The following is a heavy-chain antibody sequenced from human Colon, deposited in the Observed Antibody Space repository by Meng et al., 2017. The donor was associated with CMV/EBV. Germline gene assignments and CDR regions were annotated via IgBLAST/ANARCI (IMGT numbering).Heavy chain of an antibody. CDR1: GYTFTANH. J-gene: IGHJ4*02. CDR3: VRESWYFDF. D-gene: IGHD6-13*01. V-gene: IGHV1-2*02. CDR2: IYPQDGGT. Sequence: QVQLVQSGTELKTPGASVKVSCKTSGYTFTANHLHWVRQAPGQGLEWMGWIYPQDGGTYFAQKFQDRVTLTRDTSITTAYMELSGLTSDDTAIYYCVRESWYFDFWGEGTLVTVSS.